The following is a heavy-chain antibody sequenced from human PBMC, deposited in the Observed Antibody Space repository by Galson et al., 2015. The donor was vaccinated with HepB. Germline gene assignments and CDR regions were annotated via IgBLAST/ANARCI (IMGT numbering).Heavy chain of an antibody. D-gene: IGHD1-7*01. CDR2: IIPIFGTA. V-gene: IGHV1-69*06. CDR3: ARDQKTWNYGMGSACDI. CDR1: GGTFSSYA. Sequence: SVKVSCKASGGTFSSYAISWVRQAPGQGLEWMGGIIPIFGTANYAQKFQGRVTITADKSTSTAYMELSSLRSEDTAVYYCARDQKTWNYGMGSACDIWGQGTMVTVSS. J-gene: IGHJ3*02.